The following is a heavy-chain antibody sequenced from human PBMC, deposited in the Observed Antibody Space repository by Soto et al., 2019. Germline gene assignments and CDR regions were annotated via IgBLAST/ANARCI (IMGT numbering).Heavy chain of an antibody. J-gene: IGHJ4*02. CDR3: ARGLGAPRDIVVVPDGGNDY. CDR1: GYTFTSYD. D-gene: IGHD2-2*01. CDR2: MNPNSGNT. Sequence: QVQLVQSGAEVKKPGASVKVSCKASGYTFTSYDIPWVRQATGQGREWMGWMNPNSGNTGYAQKFQGRVTMTRNTSISTAYMELSSLRSEDTAVYYCARGLGAPRDIVVVPDGGNDYWGQGTLVTVSS. V-gene: IGHV1-8*01.